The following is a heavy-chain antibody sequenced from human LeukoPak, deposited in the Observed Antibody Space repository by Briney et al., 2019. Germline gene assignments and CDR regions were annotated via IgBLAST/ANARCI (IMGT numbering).Heavy chain of an antibody. Sequence: ASVKVSCKASGYTFTGYYMHWVRQAPGQGLEWMGWINPNSSGTNYAQKFQGRVTMTRNTSISTAYMELSSLRSEDTAVYYCARGPLYDYVWGSRYYYYYYYMDVWGKGTTVTISS. CDR3: ARGPLYDYVWGSRYYYYYYYMDV. J-gene: IGHJ6*03. V-gene: IGHV1-2*02. CDR1: GYTFTGYY. D-gene: IGHD3-16*01. CDR2: INPNSSGT.